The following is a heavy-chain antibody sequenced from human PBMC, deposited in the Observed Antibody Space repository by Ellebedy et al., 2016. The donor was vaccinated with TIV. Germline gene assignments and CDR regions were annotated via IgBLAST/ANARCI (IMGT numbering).Heavy chain of an antibody. CDR1: GYTFTSYG. Sequence: AASVKVSCKASGYTFTSYGISWARQAPGQGLEWMGWISAYNGNTNYAQKLQGRVTMTTDTSTSTAYMELRSLRSDDTAVYYCARIPRLRYLQNYYGMDVWGQGTTVTVSS. V-gene: IGHV1-18*04. J-gene: IGHJ6*02. D-gene: IGHD3-9*01. CDR3: ARIPRLRYLQNYYGMDV. CDR2: ISAYNGNT.